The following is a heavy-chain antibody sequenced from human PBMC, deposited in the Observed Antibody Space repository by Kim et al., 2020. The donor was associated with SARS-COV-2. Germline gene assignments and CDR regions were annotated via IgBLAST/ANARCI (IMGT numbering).Heavy chain of an antibody. CDR3: ARELVTAGMSMVRGRLEYYNDNYGLDV. CDR1: GFMFSKYW. Sequence: GGSLRLSCVGSGFMFSKYWMTWVRQAPGKGLEWVASIKKDGSEKSYLESVEGRFTTSRDNLKTSLYLQMSGLRAEDTAVYYCARELVTAGMSMVRGRLEYYNDNYGLDVWGQGTTVIVSS. J-gene: IGHJ6*02. V-gene: IGHV3-7*03. D-gene: IGHD3-10*01. CDR2: IKKDGSEK.